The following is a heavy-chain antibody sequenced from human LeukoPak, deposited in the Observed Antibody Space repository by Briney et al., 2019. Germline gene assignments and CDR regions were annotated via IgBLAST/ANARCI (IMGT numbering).Heavy chain of an antibody. J-gene: IGHJ6*02. CDR3: ARRRAASTIYHYSMDF. Sequence: GESLEISCKASGYTFSTYWIACVRQMPGKGLEWMGIIYPSDSETRYSPSFQGQVTISVDKSISTAYLQWRSLKASDTAMYYCARRRAASTIYHYSMDFWGHGTTVIVSS. V-gene: IGHV5-51*01. D-gene: IGHD5/OR15-5a*01. CDR2: IYPSDSET. CDR1: GYTFSTYW.